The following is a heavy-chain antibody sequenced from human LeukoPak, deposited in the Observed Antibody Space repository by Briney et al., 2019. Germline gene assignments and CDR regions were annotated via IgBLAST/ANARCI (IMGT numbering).Heavy chain of an antibody. D-gene: IGHD3-10*01. Sequence: SVRVSCKASGGTFSSYAISWVRQAPGQGLEWMGRIIPIFGIANYAQKFQGRVTIIADKSTSTAYMELSSLRSEDTAVYYCASGFPGSQAFDIWGQGTMVTVSS. CDR3: ASGFPGSQAFDI. V-gene: IGHV1-69*04. CDR2: IIPIFGIA. J-gene: IGHJ3*02. CDR1: GGTFSSYA.